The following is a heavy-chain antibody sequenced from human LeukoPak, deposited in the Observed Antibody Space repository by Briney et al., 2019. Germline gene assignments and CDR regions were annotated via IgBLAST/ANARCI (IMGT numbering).Heavy chain of an antibody. J-gene: IGHJ4*02. Sequence: SETLSLTCTVSNGSISIYYWSWVRQPAGKGLEWIGRISASGSTNYNPSLKSRVTMSLDTSKNQFSLKRSSVTAADTAVYYCAREITVTRPFDYWGPGTLVTVSS. CDR1: NGSISIYY. D-gene: IGHD4-17*01. V-gene: IGHV4-4*07. CDR3: AREITVTRPFDY. CDR2: ISASGST.